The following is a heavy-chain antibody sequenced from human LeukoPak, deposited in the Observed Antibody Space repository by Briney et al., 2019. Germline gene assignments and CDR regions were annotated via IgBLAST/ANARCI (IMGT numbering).Heavy chain of an antibody. V-gene: IGHV3-7*01. CDR1: GFTFSSYW. D-gene: IGHD6-6*01. CDR2: IKQDGSEK. CDR3: ARDKEEAGRKFIIYYYYYYMDV. Sequence: PGGSLKLSCAASGFTFSSYWMSWVRQAPGKGLEWVANIKQDGSEKYYVDSVKGRFTISRDNAKNSLYLQMNSLRAEDTAVYYCARDKEEAGRKFIIYYYYYYMDVWGKGTTVTVSS. J-gene: IGHJ6*03.